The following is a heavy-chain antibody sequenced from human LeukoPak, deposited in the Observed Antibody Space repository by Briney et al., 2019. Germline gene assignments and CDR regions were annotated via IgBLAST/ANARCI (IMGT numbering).Heavy chain of an antibody. CDR3: ARDHGSAYYRAPRH. J-gene: IGHJ4*02. CDR2: INPSGGST. CDR1: GYIFTNYY. Sequence: ASVKVSCKASGYIFTNYYMHWVRQPPGQGLEWMGTINPSGGSTTYAQKFQGRVTMTRDTSTSSVYMELSSLRSEDTAVYYCARDHGSAYYRAPRHWGQGTLVTVSS. V-gene: IGHV1-46*01. D-gene: IGHD3-10*01.